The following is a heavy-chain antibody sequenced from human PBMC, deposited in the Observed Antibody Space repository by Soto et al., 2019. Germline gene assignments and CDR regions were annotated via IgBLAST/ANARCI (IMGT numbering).Heavy chain of an antibody. CDR2: ISAYNGNT. Sequence: QVQLVQSGAEVKKPGASVKVSCKASGYTFTSYGISWVRQAPGQGLEWMGWISAYNGNTNYAQKLQGRVTMTTDTSTSRVYMVLRSLRSDDTAVYYCSRGQGDSSCYFDYWGQGTLVTVSS. CDR1: GYTFTSYG. J-gene: IGHJ4*02. D-gene: IGHD3-22*01. V-gene: IGHV1-18*01. CDR3: SRGQGDSSCYFDY.